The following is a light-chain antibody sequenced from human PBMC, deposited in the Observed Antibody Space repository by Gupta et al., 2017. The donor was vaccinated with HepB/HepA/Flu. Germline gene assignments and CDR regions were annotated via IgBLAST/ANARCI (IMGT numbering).Light chain of an antibody. Sequence: DIVMTQSPDSLAVSLGERATINCRSSQSVLYTSNNKNYLAWYQQKAGQPPKLLIYWASTRESGVPDRSSGSGSGTDFTLTISSLQAEDVAVYYCQQYYGSPRTFGQGTKVEVK. CDR3: QQYYGSPRT. J-gene: IGKJ1*01. CDR2: WAS. V-gene: IGKV4-1*01. CDR1: QSVLYTSNNKNY.